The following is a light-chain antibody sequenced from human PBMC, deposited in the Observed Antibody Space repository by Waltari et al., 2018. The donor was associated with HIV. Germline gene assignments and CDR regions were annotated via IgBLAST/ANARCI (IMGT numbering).Light chain of an antibody. Sequence: EIVLTQSPGTLSLSPGERATLSCRASESVTTSHLAWYQQKPGQAPTLLIYRISNRAAGMPDRFSASGSGADFTLTISRLEPEDFAVYYCQQYGLSPITFGQGTRLEIK. CDR3: QQYGLSPIT. V-gene: IGKV3-20*01. J-gene: IGKJ5*01. CDR2: RIS. CDR1: ESVTTSH.